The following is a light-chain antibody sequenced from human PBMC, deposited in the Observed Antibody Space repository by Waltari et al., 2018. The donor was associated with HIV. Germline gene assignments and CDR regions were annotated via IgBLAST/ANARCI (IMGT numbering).Light chain of an antibody. V-gene: IGLV1-51*01. CDR2: DTN. Sequence: QSVLTQPPSVSAAPGPKVTISCSGSSSTIGNNFVSWYQQLPATAPKLLIYDTNKRPSGIPDRFSASKSGTSATLAITGLQTGDEAVYYCGTWDNNLSAFWVFGGGTKVTVL. CDR1: SSTIGNNF. CDR3: GTWDNNLSAFWV. J-gene: IGLJ3*02.